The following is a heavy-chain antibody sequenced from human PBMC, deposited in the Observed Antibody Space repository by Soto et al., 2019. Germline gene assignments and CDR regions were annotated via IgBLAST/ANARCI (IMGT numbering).Heavy chain of an antibody. CDR3: AREEGYCTGGSCYPSGDY. J-gene: IGHJ4*02. D-gene: IGHD2-15*01. Sequence: SETLSLTCTVSGGSISSGAYYWSWIRQHPGKGLEWIGYIYSSGSTYYNPSLKSRVTISFDTSKNQFSLKLNSVTAADTAVYYCAREEGYCTGGSCYPSGDYWGQGTLVAVSS. CDR2: IYSSGST. CDR1: GGSISSGAYY. V-gene: IGHV4-31*03.